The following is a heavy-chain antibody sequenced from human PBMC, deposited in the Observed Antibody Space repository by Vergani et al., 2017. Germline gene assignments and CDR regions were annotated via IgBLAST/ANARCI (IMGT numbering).Heavy chain of an antibody. V-gene: IGHV4-39*01. CDR3: ARHSTVEWLVKLGWIDP. J-gene: IGHJ5*02. CDR1: GASIRSSNYY. CDR2: IYYSGST. D-gene: IGHD6-19*01. Sequence: QLQLQESGPGLVKPSATLSLTCSVSGASIRSSNYYWGRLRPPPGKGLECIAGIYYSGSTYYNPSLKSRVTISVDTSKNQFSLKLSSVTAADTAVYFCARHSTVEWLVKLGWIDPWGQGILVTVSS.